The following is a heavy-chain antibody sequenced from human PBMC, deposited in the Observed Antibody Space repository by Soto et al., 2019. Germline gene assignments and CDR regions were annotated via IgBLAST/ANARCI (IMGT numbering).Heavy chain of an antibody. Sequence: GGSLRLSCSVSGVTFSAYWMHWVRQVPGKGLTWVSRISDDGSTATYADSVKGRFVISRDNAKNSLYLEMNTLRAADSGLYHCPRGPRVSSTGTGAHWGRGTLVTVSS. D-gene: IGHD1-1*01. CDR2: ISDDGSTA. V-gene: IGHV3-74*01. J-gene: IGHJ4*02. CDR1: GVTFSAYW. CDR3: PRGPRVSSTGTGAH.